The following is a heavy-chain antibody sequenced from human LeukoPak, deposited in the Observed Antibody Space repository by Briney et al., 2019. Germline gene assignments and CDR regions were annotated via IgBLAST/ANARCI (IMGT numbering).Heavy chain of an antibody. CDR3: ARGPTIFGVVIKPLDY. Sequence: SETLSLTCAVYGGSFSGYYWSWIRQPPGNGLEWIGEINHSGSTNYNPSLKSRVTISVDTSKNQFSLKLSSVTAADTAVYYCARGPTIFGVVIKPLDYWGQGTLVTVSS. CDR2: INHSGST. V-gene: IGHV4-34*01. CDR1: GGSFSGYY. J-gene: IGHJ4*02. D-gene: IGHD3-3*01.